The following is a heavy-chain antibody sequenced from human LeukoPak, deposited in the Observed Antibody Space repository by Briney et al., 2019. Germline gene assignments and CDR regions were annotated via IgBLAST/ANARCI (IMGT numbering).Heavy chain of an antibody. CDR2: IYHSGST. J-gene: IGHJ3*02. Sequence: PSETLSLTCTVSGGSISSGDDYWSWIRQPPGKGLEWIGYIYHSGSTYYNPSLKSRVTISVDRSKNQFSLKLSSVTAADTAVYYCARDPNLDAFDIWGQGTMVTVSS. D-gene: IGHD4/OR15-4a*01. V-gene: IGHV4-30-2*01. CDR3: ARDPNLDAFDI. CDR1: GGSISSGDDY.